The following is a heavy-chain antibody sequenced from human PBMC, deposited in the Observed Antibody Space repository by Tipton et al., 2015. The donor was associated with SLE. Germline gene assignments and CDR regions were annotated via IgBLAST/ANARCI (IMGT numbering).Heavy chain of an antibody. D-gene: IGHD3-10*01. CDR2: INPSGGST. V-gene: IGHV1-46*01. Sequence: QSGAEVKKPGASVKVSCKASGFTFTSYYMHWVRQAPGQGLEWMGIINPSGGSTKYAQKFQGRVSMTRDTSTSTVYMELRSLRSDDTAVYYCAREVYSGSYYYYYGMDVWGQGTTVTISS. CDR3: AREVYSGSYYYYYGMDV. J-gene: IGHJ6*02. CDR1: GFTFTSYY.